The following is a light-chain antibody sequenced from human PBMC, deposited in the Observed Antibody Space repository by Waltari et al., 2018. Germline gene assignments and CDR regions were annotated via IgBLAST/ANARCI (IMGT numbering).Light chain of an antibody. CDR3: AAWDDSLNAVV. V-gene: IGLV1-44*01. CDR2: SNN. Sequence: QSVVTQPPSASGTPGQRVTISCSGSSSNIGRNTVNWYQQLPGTAPKLLFYSNNQRPSGVPDRVPGSKSGTSASLAISGLQSEDEADYYCAAWDDSLNAVVFGGGTKLTVL. J-gene: IGLJ3*02. CDR1: SSNIGRNT.